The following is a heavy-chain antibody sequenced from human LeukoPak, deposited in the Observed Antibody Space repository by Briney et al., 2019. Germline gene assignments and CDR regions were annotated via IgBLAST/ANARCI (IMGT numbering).Heavy chain of an antibody. CDR3: AGGGGGCSSISCHSTYYGMDV. V-gene: IGHV3-30*03. D-gene: IGHD2-2*01. J-gene: IGHJ6*02. Sequence: PGGSLRLSCAASGFTFSSYGMHWVRQAPGKGLEWVAVISYDGSNKYYADSVKGRFTISRDNSKNTLYLQMNSLRAEDTAVYSCAGGGGGCSSISCHSTYYGMDVWGQGTTVTVSS. CDR1: GFTFSSYG. CDR2: ISYDGSNK.